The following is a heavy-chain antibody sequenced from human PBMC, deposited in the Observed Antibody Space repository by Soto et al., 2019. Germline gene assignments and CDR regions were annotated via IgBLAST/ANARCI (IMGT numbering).Heavy chain of an antibody. J-gene: IGHJ6*02. CDR2: IYSGGST. D-gene: IGHD6-19*01. CDR3: ARDNVGQQWARDYYGMDV. CDR1: GFTVSSNY. V-gene: IGHV3-53*01. Sequence: GGSLRLSCAASGFTVSSNYMSWVRQAPGKGLEWVSVIYSGGSTYYADSVKGRFTISRDNSKNTLYLQMNSLRAEDTAVYYCARDNVGQQWARDYYGMDVWGQGTTVTVSS.